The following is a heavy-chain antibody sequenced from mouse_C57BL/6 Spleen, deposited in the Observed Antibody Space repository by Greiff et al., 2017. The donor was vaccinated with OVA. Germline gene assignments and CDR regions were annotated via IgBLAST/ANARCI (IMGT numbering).Heavy chain of an antibody. CDR1: GFSLTSYG. Sequence: QVQLKESGPGLVQPSQSLSITCTVSGFSLTSYGVHWVRQSPGKGLEWLGVIWRGGSTDYNAAFMSRLSITKDNSKSQVFFKMNSLQADDTAIYYCAKNSGSSYLLAMDYWGQGTSVTVSS. J-gene: IGHJ4*01. D-gene: IGHD1-1*01. CDR2: IWRGGST. CDR3: AKNSGSSYLLAMDY. V-gene: IGHV2-5*01.